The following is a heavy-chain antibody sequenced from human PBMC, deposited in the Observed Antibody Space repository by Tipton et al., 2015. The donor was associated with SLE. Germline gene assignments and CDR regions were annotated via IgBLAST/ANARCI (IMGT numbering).Heavy chain of an antibody. Sequence: TLSLTCAVSGYSISSGYYWGWIRQPPERGLECIGSIYHSGRTYYNPSLKSRVTISVDTSKNQFSLKLSSLTAADTAVYYCARGFPQPNWNYEPFDYWGQGTLVTVSS. CDR2: IYHSGRT. D-gene: IGHD1-7*01. J-gene: IGHJ4*02. CDR3: ARGFPQPNWNYEPFDY. CDR1: GYSISSGYY. V-gene: IGHV4-38-2*01.